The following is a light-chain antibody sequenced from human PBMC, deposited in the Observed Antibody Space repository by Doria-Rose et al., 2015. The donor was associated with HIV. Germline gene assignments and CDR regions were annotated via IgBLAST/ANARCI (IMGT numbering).Light chain of an antibody. J-gene: IGKJ1*01. CDR3: HQYGTSWT. CDR2: DGS. CDR1: QSFSSTY. V-gene: IGKV3-20*01. Sequence: EIVLTQSPGTLSLSPGERATLSCRASQSFSSTYLDWYQQKPGQAPSLLIYDGSTRATGIPDRFSDSGSGTDFTLTINRLEPEDFALYYCHQYGTSWTFGQGTKVEI.